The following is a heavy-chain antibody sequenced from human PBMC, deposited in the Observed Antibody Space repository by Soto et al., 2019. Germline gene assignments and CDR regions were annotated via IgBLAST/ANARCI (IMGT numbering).Heavy chain of an antibody. V-gene: IGHV1-69*13. CDR2: IIPIFGKA. Sequence: SVKVSCKASGGTFSSYAISWVRQAPGQGLEWMGGIIPIFGKANYAQKFQGRVTITADESTTTAYMELSSLRSEDTAVYYCARSWIFGGKYINYYYYYGMDVWGQGTTVTVSS. CDR1: GGTFSSYA. J-gene: IGHJ6*02. D-gene: IGHD3-3*01. CDR3: ARSWIFGGKYINYYYYYGMDV.